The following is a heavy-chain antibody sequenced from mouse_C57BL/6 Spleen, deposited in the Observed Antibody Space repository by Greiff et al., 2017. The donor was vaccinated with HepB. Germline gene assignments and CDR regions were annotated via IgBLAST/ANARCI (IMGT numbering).Heavy chain of an antibody. CDR2: IDPETGGT. J-gene: IGHJ1*03. CDR3: TISTMVTTYFDV. Sequence: QVQLQQSGAELVRPGASVTLSCKASGYTFTDYEMHWVKQTPVHGLEWIGAIDPETGGTAYNQKFKGKAILTADKSSSTAYMELRSLTSEDSAVYYCTISTMVTTYFDVWGTGTTVTVSS. CDR1: GYTFTDYE. D-gene: IGHD2-2*01. V-gene: IGHV1-15*01.